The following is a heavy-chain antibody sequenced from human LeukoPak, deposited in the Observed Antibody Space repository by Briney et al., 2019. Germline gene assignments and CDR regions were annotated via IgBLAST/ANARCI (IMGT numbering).Heavy chain of an antibody. J-gene: IGHJ5*02. CDR2: ISSSGSTI. CDR1: GSTFSSYE. Sequence: GGSLRLSCAASGSTFSSYEMNWVRQAPGKGLEWVSYISSSGSTIYYADSVKGRFTISRDNAKNSLYLQMNSLRAEDTAVYYCAREGHDSSSWYNWFAPRGERAIVSVSS. CDR3: AREGHDSSSWYNWFAP. V-gene: IGHV3-48*03. D-gene: IGHD6-13*01.